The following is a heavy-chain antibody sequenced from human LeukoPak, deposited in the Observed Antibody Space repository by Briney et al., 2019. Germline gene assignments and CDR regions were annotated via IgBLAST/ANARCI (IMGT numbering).Heavy chain of an antibody. D-gene: IGHD6-19*01. CDR1: GFTVSSNY. V-gene: IGHV3-66*01. CDR3: ASPAQQWHWYYIDY. CDR2: IYSGGST. J-gene: IGHJ4*02. Sequence: PGGSLRLSCAASGFTVSSNYMSWVRQAPGKGLEWVSVIYSGGSTYYADSVKGRFTISRDNSKNTLYLQMNSLRAEDTAIYYCASPAQQWHWYYIDYWGQGTLVTVSS.